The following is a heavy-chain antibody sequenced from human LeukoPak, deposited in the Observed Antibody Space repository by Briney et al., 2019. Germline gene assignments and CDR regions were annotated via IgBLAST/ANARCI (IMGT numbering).Heavy chain of an antibody. CDR1: GGSISSSNW. CDR2: IYHSGST. D-gene: IGHD1-14*01. J-gene: IGHJ4*02. CDR3: ARSAESKPGQFDY. Sequence: SETLSLTCSVSGGSISSSNWWSWVRQSPGKGLEWIGEIYHSGSTNYNPSLTSRVTISVDKSKNQFSLKLNSVTAADTAVYYCARSAESKPGQFDYWGQGTLVTVSS. V-gene: IGHV4-4*02.